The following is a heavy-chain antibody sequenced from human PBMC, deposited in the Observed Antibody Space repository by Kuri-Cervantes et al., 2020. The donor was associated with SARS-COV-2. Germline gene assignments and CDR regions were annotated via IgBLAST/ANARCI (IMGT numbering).Heavy chain of an antibody. CDR2: VNPSGGST. J-gene: IGHJ3*02. Sequence: ASVKVSCKASGYTFTSYYMHWVRQAPGQGLEWMGIVNPSGGSTSYAQKFQGRVTMTRDTSTTTVYMELSSLRSEDTAVYYCARDWGDYYDSSGSDAFDIWGQGTMVTVSS. D-gene: IGHD3-22*01. CDR3: ARDWGDYYDSSGSDAFDI. CDR1: GYTFTSYY. V-gene: IGHV1-46*01.